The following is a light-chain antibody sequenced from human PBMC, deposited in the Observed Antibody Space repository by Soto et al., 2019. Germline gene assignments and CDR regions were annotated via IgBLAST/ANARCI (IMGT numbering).Light chain of an antibody. J-gene: IGLJ2*01. V-gene: IGLV2-14*01. CDR1: SFNIGDNY. Sequence: QSVLTQPPSVSAAPGQKVTISCSGGSFNIGDNYVSWYQQHPGKAPKLMIYEVSNRPSGVSNRFSGSKSGNTASLTISGLQAEDEADYYCSSYTSSSTLVVFGGGTKLTVL. CDR3: SSYTSSSTLVV. CDR2: EVS.